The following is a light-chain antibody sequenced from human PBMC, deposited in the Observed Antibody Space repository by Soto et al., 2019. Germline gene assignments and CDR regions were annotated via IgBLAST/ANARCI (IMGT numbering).Light chain of an antibody. CDR1: SSDVGGYNY. V-gene: IGLV2-14*01. CDR2: EVT. J-gene: IGLJ1*01. CDR3: SSFTSRFTFNYI. Sequence: QSVLTHPASVSWSPGQSITISCTGTSSDVGGYNYVSWYQQHPGKAPKIIIYEVTNRPSGVSNRFSGSKSGNTASLTISGLQAEDDADYYCSSFTSRFTFNYIFGTGTKVTVL.